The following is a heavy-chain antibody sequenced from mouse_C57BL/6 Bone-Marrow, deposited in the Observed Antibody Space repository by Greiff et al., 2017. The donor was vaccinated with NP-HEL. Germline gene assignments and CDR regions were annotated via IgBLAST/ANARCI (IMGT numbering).Heavy chain of an antibody. V-gene: IGHV5-4*01. CDR2: ISDGGSYT. J-gene: IGHJ2*01. CDR3: AREESKGAFATATLFDY. D-gene: IGHD1-2*01. Sequence: EVQRVESGGGLVKPGGSLKLSCAASGFTFSSYAMSWVRQTPEKRLEWVATISDGGSYTYYPDNVKGRFTLSRDNAKNNLYLQMSHLKSEDTAMYYCAREESKGAFATATLFDYWGQGTTLTVSS. CDR1: GFTFSSYA.